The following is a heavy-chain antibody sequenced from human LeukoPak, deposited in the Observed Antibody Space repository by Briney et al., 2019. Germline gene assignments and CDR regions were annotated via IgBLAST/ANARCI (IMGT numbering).Heavy chain of an antibody. CDR2: IYYSGST. CDR1: GGSISSSSYY. D-gene: IGHD1-26*01. J-gene: IGHJ4*02. Sequence: PSETLSLTCTVSGGSISSSSYYWGWIRQPPGKGLEWIGSIYYSGSTYYNPSLKSRVTISVDTSKNQFSLKLSSVTAADTAVYYCARRGGYSGSSSRPDYWGQGTLVTVSS. CDR3: ARRGGYSGSSSRPDY. V-gene: IGHV4-39*07.